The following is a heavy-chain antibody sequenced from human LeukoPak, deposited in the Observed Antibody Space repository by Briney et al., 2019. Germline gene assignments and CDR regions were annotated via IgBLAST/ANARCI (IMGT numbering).Heavy chain of an antibody. CDR3: ARDLVVRGRWSWFDP. Sequence: WGSLRLSCAASGFTFNTYNLNWVRQGPGKGLEWVSSLNASSTAIYSADPVKGRFTMSRAHAKNFLELPRNSPGDEAVAVYYCARDLVVRGRWSWFDPRGQGTVVTVSS. CDR2: LNASSTAI. J-gene: IGHJ5*02. CDR1: GFTFNTYN. D-gene: IGHD3-10*01. V-gene: IGHV3-21*01.